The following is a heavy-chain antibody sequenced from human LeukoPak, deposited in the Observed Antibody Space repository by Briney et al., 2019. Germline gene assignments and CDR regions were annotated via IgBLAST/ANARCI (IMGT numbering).Heavy chain of an antibody. CDR3: ARTERFDP. CDR1: GFTFRSSV. CDR2: ISSSGGTT. Sequence: GGSLRLSCAASGFTFRSSVMSWVRQAPGKGPKWVSAISSSGGTTKYADSVKGRFTISRDNSKNTLYLQMNSLRVEDTAVYYCARTERFDPWGQGTLVTVSS. V-gene: IGHV3-23*01. D-gene: IGHD1-14*01. J-gene: IGHJ5*02.